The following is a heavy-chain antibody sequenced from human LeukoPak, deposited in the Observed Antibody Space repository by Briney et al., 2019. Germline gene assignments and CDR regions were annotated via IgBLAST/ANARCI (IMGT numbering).Heavy chain of an antibody. Sequence: SETLSLTCTVSGGSISSSSYYWGWIRQPPGKGLEWIGSIYYSGSTYYNPSLKSRVTISVDTSKNQFSLKLSSVTAADTAVYYCARESELIVGATLGFDYWGQGTLVTVSS. J-gene: IGHJ4*02. D-gene: IGHD1-26*01. V-gene: IGHV4-39*07. CDR1: GGSISSSSYY. CDR2: IYYSGST. CDR3: ARESELIVGATLGFDY.